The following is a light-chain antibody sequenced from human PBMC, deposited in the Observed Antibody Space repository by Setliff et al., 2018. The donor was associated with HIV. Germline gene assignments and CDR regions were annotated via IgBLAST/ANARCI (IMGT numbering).Light chain of an antibody. CDR1: SNDIGDYNY. Sequence: QSVLSQPASVSGSPGQSINISCSATSNDIGDYNYVSWYQQHPDKAPKVMIYEVTKRPSGVSNRFSGSKSGNAASLTISGLQAEDEADYYCCSYAGSSTFPYVFGTGTKVTV. CDR3: CSYAGSSTFPYV. J-gene: IGLJ1*01. CDR2: EVT. V-gene: IGLV2-23*02.